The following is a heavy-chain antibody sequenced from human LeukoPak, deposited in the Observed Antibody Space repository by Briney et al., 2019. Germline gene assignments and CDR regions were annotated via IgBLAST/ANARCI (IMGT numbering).Heavy chain of an antibody. V-gene: IGHV3-74*01. CDR3: ARDRTDDVGRNYHPMFDL. CDR2: INLDGSNT. J-gene: IGHJ3*01. CDR1: GSTFSSHW. D-gene: IGHD3-10*01. Sequence: GGSLRLSCAASGSTFSSHWMHWVRQVPGRGPVWVSRINLDGSNTIYADSVKGRFTISRDNAKNTLHLQMSSLRAEDTALYYCARDRTDDVGRNYHPMFDLWGQGTMVTVPS.